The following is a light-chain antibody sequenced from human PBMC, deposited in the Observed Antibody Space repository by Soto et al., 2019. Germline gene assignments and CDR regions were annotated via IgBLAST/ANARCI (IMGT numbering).Light chain of an antibody. Sequence: DIRLTQSPPSLSASVGDRVTITCRASQSISSHLNWYQQKPGKAPKLLIYAASSLQSGVPSRFSGSGSGTDFTLTISSLQPEDFATYYCQQSYSTPLTFGGGTKVDIK. CDR3: QQSYSTPLT. CDR2: AAS. V-gene: IGKV1-39*01. CDR1: QSISSH. J-gene: IGKJ4*01.